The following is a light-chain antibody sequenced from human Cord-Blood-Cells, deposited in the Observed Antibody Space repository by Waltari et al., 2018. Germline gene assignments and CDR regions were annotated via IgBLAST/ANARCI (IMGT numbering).Light chain of an antibody. CDR1: QSVSSSY. CDR2: GAS. Sequence: EIVLTQSPGTLSLSQGERATLSCSANQSVSSSYLAWYQKKPGQAPRLLIYGASSRATGIPDRFSGSGSGTDFTLTISRLEPEDFAVYYCQQYGSSPRVTFGPGTKVDIK. J-gene: IGKJ3*01. CDR3: QQYGSSPRVT. V-gene: IGKV3-20*01.